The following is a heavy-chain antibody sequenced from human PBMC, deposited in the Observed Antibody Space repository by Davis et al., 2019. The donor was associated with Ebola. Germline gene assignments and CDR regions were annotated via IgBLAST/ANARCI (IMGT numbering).Heavy chain of an antibody. D-gene: IGHD5-12*01. CDR2: IYYSGNT. V-gene: IGHV4-59*05. J-gene: IGHJ6*02. CDR1: GGSFSTYY. Sequence: MPSETLSLTCTVSGGSFSTYYWSWVRQPPGKGLEWIGSIYYSGNTYYNPSLKSRVTISVDTSENQFSLKLSSVTAADTAVYYCARAMRGYSGYGTPYYYGMDVWGQGTTVTVSS. CDR3: ARAMRGYSGYGTPYYYGMDV.